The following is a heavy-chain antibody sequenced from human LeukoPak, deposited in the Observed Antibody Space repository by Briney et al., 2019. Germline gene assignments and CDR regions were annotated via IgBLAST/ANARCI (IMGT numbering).Heavy chain of an antibody. Sequence: GGSLRLSCAASGFTFSSYAMSWVRQAPGKGLEWVSAISISGSSTYYADSVKGRFTISRDNSKNTLYLQMSSLRAEDTAVYYCVKGRMVRGVTYYYYGMDVWGKGTTVTVSS. D-gene: IGHD3-10*01. CDR1: GFTFSSYA. V-gene: IGHV3-23*01. CDR3: VKGRMVRGVTYYYYGMDV. J-gene: IGHJ6*04. CDR2: ISISGSST.